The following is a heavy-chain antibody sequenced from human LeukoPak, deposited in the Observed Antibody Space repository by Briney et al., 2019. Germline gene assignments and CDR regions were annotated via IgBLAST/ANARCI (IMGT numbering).Heavy chain of an antibody. CDR3: ASTYYDFWSGYSPGYFDY. CDR2: IYYSGST. CDR1: GGSVSSVSYY. J-gene: IGHJ4*02. D-gene: IGHD3-3*01. Sequence: SETLSLTCTVSGGSVSSVSYYWSWIRQPPGKGLEWIGYIYYSGSTNYNPSLKSRVTISVDTSKNQFSLKLSSVTAADTAVYYCASTYYDFWSGYSPGYFDYWGQGTLVTVSS. V-gene: IGHV4-61*01.